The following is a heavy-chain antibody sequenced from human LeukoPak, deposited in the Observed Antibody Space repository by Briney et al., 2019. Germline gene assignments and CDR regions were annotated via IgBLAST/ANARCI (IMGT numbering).Heavy chain of an antibody. Sequence: GGSLRLSCAASGFTFSSYGMHWLRQAPAKGLEWVAVISYDGSNKYYADSVKGRFTISRDNSKNTLYLQMNSLRAEDTAVYYCAKDGEYDFWSGYYGYMDVWGKGTTVTVSS. D-gene: IGHD3-3*01. V-gene: IGHV3-30*18. J-gene: IGHJ6*03. CDR2: ISYDGSNK. CDR1: GFTFSSYG. CDR3: AKDGEYDFWSGYYGYMDV.